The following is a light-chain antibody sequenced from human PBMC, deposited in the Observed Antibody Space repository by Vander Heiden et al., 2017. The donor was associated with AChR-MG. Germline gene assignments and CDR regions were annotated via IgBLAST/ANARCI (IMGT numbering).Light chain of an antibody. CDR1: QSVLSSSNNKNY. CDR2: WAS. CDR3: HQDDSTPRT. Sequence: DIVMTQSPDSLAVSLGERATINCKSSQSVLSSSNNKNYLAWYQQKPGQPPKLLISWASTRESGVPDRFSGSGSGTDFTLSISSLQAEDVAIYYCHQDDSTPRTFGQGTKLEIK. V-gene: IGKV4-1*01. J-gene: IGKJ2*01.